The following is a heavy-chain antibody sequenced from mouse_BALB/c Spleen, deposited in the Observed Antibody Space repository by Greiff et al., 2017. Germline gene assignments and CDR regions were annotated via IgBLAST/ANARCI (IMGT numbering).Heavy chain of an antibody. D-gene: IGHD1-1*02. V-gene: IGHV2-4-1*01. Sequence: VQRVEPGPGLVQPSQSPSITCTVPGFSLTSYGVHWVRQSPGKGLEWLGVIWSGGSTDYNAAFISRLSISKDNSKSQVFFKMNSLQADDTAIYYCARNEDYPYAMDYWGQGTSVTVSS. CDR2: IWSGGST. CDR1: GFSLTSYG. J-gene: IGHJ4*01. CDR3: ARNEDYPYAMDY.